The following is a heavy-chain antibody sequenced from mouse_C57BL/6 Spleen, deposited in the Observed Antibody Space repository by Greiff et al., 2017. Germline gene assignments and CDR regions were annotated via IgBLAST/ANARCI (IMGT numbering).Heavy chain of an antibody. CDR2: IYPGSGST. CDR1: GYTFTSYW. V-gene: IGHV1-55*01. Sequence: QVQLQQPGAELVKPGASVKMSCKASGYTFTSYWITWVKQRPGQGLEWIGDIYPGSGSTNYNEKFKSKATLTIGTSSSTAYMQLSSLTSEDSAVLYCARGYSNRNFDYWGQGTTLAVSS. CDR3: ARGYSNRNFDY. D-gene: IGHD2-5*01. J-gene: IGHJ2*01.